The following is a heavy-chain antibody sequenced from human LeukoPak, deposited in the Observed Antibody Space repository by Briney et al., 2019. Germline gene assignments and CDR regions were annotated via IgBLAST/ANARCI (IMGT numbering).Heavy chain of an antibody. V-gene: IGHV1-2*02. CDR1: GYTFTGYY. J-gene: IGHJ5*02. D-gene: IGHD3-10*01. Sequence: ASVKVSCKASGYTFTGYYMHWVRQAPGQGLEWMGWINPNSGGTNYAQKFQGRVTMTRDTSTSTAYMELSRLRYDDTAVYYCATNILVRDIINWFDPWGQGTLVTVSS. CDR2: INPNSGGT. CDR3: ATNILVRDIINWFDP.